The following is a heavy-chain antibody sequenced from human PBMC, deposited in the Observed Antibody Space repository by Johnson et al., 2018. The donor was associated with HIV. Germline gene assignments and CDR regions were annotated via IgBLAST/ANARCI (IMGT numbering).Heavy chain of an antibody. Sequence: VQLVESGGGLVQPGRSLRLSCAASGFTFDDYAMHWVRQAPGKGLEWVSGISWNSGSIGYADSVKGRFTISRDNAKNSLYLQMNSLRAEDTAVYYCVSDYGYHAFDFWGQGTMVTVSS. CDR3: VSDYGYHAFDF. D-gene: IGHD4-17*01. J-gene: IGHJ3*01. CDR1: GFTFDDYA. CDR2: ISWNSGSI. V-gene: IGHV3-9*01.